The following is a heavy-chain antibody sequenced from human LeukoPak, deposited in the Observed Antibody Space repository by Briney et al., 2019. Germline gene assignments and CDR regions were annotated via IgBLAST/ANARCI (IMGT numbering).Heavy chain of an antibody. J-gene: IGHJ4*02. CDR3: AKPPPDSSSWLFDY. Sequence: GGSLRLSCAASGFTFSTYVMSWVRQAPGKGLEWVSTISANGGSTYYTDSVKGRFTISRDNSKNTLYLQMNSLTAEDTAVYYCAKPPPDSSSWLFDYWGQGTLVTVSS. CDR2: ISANGGST. D-gene: IGHD6-13*01. CDR1: GFTFSTYV. V-gene: IGHV3-23*01.